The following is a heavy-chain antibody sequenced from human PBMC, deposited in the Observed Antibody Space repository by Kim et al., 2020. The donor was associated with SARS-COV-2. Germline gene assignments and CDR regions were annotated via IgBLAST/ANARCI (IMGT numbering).Heavy chain of an antibody. V-gene: IGHV1-18*04. Sequence: ASVKVSCKASGYTFSRYGVSWVRQAPGQGLEWMGWISSYNGNKYYTEKFQGRVTMTTDTSTSTAYMELRSLRSDDTAVYFCARDGAITGSSSDYWGQGTLVTVSS. J-gene: IGHJ4*02. CDR3: ARDGAITGSSSDY. D-gene: IGHD6-13*01. CDR1: GYTFSRYG. CDR2: ISSYNGNK.